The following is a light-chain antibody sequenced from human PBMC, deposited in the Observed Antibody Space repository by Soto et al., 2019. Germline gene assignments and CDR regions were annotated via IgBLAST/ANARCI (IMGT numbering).Light chain of an antibody. Sequence: DIQMTQSPSSLSASVGDRVTITCRASQGINNFLAWYQQKPGKAPNVLIYGASNLQYGVPSRLSGSGSGTDFTLTNSSQKPEDYATYYCQQGVSYPRTFGPGTKV. V-gene: IGKV1-12*01. CDR3: QQGVSYPRT. CDR1: QGINNF. J-gene: IGKJ1*01. CDR2: GAS.